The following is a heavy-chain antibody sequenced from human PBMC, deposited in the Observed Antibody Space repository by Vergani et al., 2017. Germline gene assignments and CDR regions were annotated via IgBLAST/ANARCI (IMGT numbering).Heavy chain of an antibody. J-gene: IGHJ6*02. CDR3: ARDLGPRQLRGLSYYGMDV. CDR2: ISSSSSYI. D-gene: IGHD3-16*01. CDR1: GFALNRHA. Sequence: VQLVESGGGVVQPGTSLRLSCVVSGFALNRHAMYWVRQAPGKGLEWVSSISSSSSYIYYADSVKGRFTISRDNAKNSLYLQMNSLRAEDTAVYYCARDLGPRQLRGLSYYGMDVWGQGTTVTVSS. V-gene: IGHV3-21*01.